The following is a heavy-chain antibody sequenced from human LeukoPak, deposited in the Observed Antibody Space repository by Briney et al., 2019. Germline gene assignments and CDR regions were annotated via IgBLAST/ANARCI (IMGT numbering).Heavy chain of an antibody. D-gene: IGHD3-10*01. Sequence: PGGSLRLSCAASGVTFTTYAMTWVRQAPGKGLEWVSSVSGSGDSTNYADSVKGRFTISRDNSKNTLYLQMNSLRAEDTAVYYCAKGDGRYSFGSGSYYPLYWGQGTLVTVSS. J-gene: IGHJ4*02. CDR2: VSGSGDST. CDR1: GVTFTTYA. V-gene: IGHV3-23*01. CDR3: AKGDGRYSFGSGSYYPLY.